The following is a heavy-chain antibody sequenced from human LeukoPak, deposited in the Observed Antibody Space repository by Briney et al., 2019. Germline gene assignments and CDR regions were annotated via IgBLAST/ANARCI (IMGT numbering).Heavy chain of an antibody. J-gene: IGHJ4*02. D-gene: IGHD3-10*01. CDR3: ARAFASGSPRIFGY. Sequence: GESLKISCKGSGYNFNTYWVAWVRQLPGKGLEWMGIIRPMNSDMRYSPSFQGQVTISADRSINTAYLQWSSLTASDTAMYYCARAFASGSPRIFGYWGQGTLVTVSS. CDR1: GYNFNTYW. V-gene: IGHV5-51*01. CDR2: IRPMNSDM.